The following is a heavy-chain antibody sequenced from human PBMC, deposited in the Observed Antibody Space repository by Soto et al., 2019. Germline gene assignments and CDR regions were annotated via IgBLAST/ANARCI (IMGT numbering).Heavy chain of an antibody. Sequence: PGGSLRLSCAASGFTFSSYGMHWVRQAPGKGLEWVAVISYDGSNKYYADSVKGRFTISRDNSKNTLYLQMNSLRAEDTAVYYCAKDLQDYYDFWSGYDYWGQGTLVTVSS. D-gene: IGHD3-3*01. V-gene: IGHV3-30*18. J-gene: IGHJ4*02. CDR3: AKDLQDYYDFWSGYDY. CDR2: ISYDGSNK. CDR1: GFTFSSYG.